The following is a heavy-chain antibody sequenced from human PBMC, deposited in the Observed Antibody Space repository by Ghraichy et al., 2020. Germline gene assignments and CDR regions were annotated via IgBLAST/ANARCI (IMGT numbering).Heavy chain of an antibody. CDR2: FDAEDGKT. Sequence: ASVKVSCKVSGYTLTELSMHWVRQAPGKGLEWMGGFDAEDGKTIYAQKFQGRVTMTEDTSTDTAYMELSSLRSDDTAVYYCATDWDYIRKFLYFWGQGTLVTVSS. CDR1: GYTLTELS. CDR3: ATDWDYIRKFLYF. V-gene: IGHV1-24*01. D-gene: IGHD1-14*01. J-gene: IGHJ4*02.